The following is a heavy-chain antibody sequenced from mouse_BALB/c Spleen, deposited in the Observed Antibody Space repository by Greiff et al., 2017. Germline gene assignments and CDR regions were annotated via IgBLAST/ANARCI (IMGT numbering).Heavy chain of an antibody. CDR3: ARGTTRAMDY. CDR2: IDPENGNT. Sequence: VQLKQSGAELVRPGALVKLSCKASGFNFTDYYMHWVKLRPEQGLEWIGWIDPENGNTIYDPKFQGKASITADTSSNTAYLQLSSLTSEDTAVYYCARGTTRAMDYWGQGTSVTVSS. CDR1: GFNFTDYY. V-gene: IGHV14-1*02. J-gene: IGHJ4*01. D-gene: IGHD1-1*01.